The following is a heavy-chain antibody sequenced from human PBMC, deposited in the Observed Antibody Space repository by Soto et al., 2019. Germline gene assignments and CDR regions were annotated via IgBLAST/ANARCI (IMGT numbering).Heavy chain of an antibody. J-gene: IGHJ5*02. D-gene: IGHD6-6*01. CDR3: ARLYSRSSFWFDP. V-gene: IGHV4-34*01. Sequence: SETLSLTCAVYGGSFSGYYWSWIRQPPGKGLEWIGEINHSGSTNYNPSLKSRVTISVDTSKNQFSLKLSSVTAADTAVYYCARLYSRSSFWFDPWGQGTLVTVSS. CDR2: INHSGST. CDR1: GGSFSGYY.